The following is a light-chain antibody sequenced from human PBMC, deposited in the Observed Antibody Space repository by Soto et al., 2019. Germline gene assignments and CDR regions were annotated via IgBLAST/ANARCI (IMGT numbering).Light chain of an antibody. Sequence: EIVLTQSPATLSLSPGERATLSCRAGQSISDYLAWYQQRPGQAPRLLIFDASNRATGVPDRFSGGGSGTDFTLIISSLEPEDFAVYYCQQRVNWPLTFGGGTKVEIK. CDR3: QQRVNWPLT. J-gene: IGKJ4*01. CDR2: DAS. V-gene: IGKV3-11*01. CDR1: QSISDY.